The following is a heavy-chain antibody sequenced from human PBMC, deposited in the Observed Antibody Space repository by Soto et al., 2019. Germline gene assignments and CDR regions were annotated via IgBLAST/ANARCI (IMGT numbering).Heavy chain of an antibody. CDR3: AKSKGDLDILTTTVTTFWGPFQI. D-gene: IGHD4-17*01. J-gene: IGHJ3*02. Sequence: EVQLVESGGGLVQPGRSLRLSCAASGFTFDDYAMHWVRQVPGKGPEWVSGISWNSGSRGYAESVRGRFTISRDNAKNSLYLQMNSLRAEDTALYYCAKSKGDLDILTTTVTTFWGPFQIWGQGKMVTVSS. CDR1: GFTFDDYA. CDR2: ISWNSGSR. V-gene: IGHV3-9*01.